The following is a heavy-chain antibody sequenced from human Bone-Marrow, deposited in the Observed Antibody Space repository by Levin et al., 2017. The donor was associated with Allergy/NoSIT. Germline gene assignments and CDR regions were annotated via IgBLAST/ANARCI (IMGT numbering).Heavy chain of an antibody. CDR1: GFTFSDYY. V-gene: IGHV3-11*01. J-gene: IGHJ5*02. CDR2: ISSSATNI. CDR3: ARGADWFDP. Sequence: PGESLKISCAASGFTFSDYYMTWIRQTPGKGLEWVSYISSSATNIYYADSVKGRFTISRDNAKNSLFLRMNSLRAEDTAVYYCARGADWFDPWGQGTLVTVSS.